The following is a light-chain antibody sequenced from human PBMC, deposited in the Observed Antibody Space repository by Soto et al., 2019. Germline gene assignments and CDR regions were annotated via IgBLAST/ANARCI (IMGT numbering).Light chain of an antibody. CDR2: EVT. Sequence: QSALAQPPSASGSPGQSVTISCTGTSSDVGGYNFVSRYQQHPGKAPKLIIYEVTKRPSGVPDRFSGSKSGNTASLTVSGLQAEDEADYYCSSYSGTNNYVFGTGTKVTVL. V-gene: IGLV2-8*01. CDR1: SSDVGGYNF. CDR3: SSYSGTNNYV. J-gene: IGLJ1*01.